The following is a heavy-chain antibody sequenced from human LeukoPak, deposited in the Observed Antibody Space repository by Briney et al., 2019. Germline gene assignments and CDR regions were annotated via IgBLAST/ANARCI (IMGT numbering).Heavy chain of an antibody. CDR1: GGSISSYY. CDR2: IYYSGST. Sequence: SETLSLTCTVSGGSISSYYWSWIRQPPGKGLEWIGYIYYSGSTNYNPSLKSRVTISVDTSKNQFSLKLSSVTAADTAVYYCVRMYSSGWYMYNWFDPWGRGTLVTVSS. V-gene: IGHV4-59*01. D-gene: IGHD6-19*01. CDR3: VRMYSSGWYMYNWFDP. J-gene: IGHJ5*02.